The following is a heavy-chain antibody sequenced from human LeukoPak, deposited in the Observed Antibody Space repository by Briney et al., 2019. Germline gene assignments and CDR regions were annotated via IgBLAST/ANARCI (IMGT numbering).Heavy chain of an antibody. CDR1: GYTFTSYD. V-gene: IGHV1-8*02. Sequence: ASVKVSCKASGYTFTSYDINWVRQAPAQGLEWMGWMNPNSGNTRYAQKVQGRITMTRDTSISTAYMELSSLRSEDTAVYYCARGPTLVRGVIMPDSVGGMDVWGQGATVTVSS. CDR2: MNPNSGNT. D-gene: IGHD3-10*01. CDR3: ARGPTLVRGVIMPDSVGGMDV. J-gene: IGHJ6*02.